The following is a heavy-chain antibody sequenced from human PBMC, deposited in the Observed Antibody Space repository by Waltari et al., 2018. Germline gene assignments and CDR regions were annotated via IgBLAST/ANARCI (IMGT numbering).Heavy chain of an antibody. CDR1: GDSMSNTYW. D-gene: IGHD2-15*01. CDR2: VHGSGKT. J-gene: IGHJ4*02. CDR3: ARDRGRGLYLDS. V-gene: IGHV4-4*02. Sequence: QLQLQESGPGLVKPSGTLSLTCAVSGDSMSNTYWWSWVRQPPGKGLEWIGQVHGSGKTNYNPSFASRVTVSLDTPNNQFSLRVTSVTAADSAIYYCARDRGRGLYLDSWGPGTLVAVSP.